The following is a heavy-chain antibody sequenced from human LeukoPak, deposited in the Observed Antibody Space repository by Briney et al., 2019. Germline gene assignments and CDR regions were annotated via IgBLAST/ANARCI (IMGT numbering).Heavy chain of an antibody. Sequence: GGSLRLSCAASGFTFSSYSMNWVRQAPGKGLEWVSSISSSSSYIYYADSVKGRFTISRDNAKNSLYLQMNSLRAEDTAVYYCAASDSSSWYNNHYFDYWGQGTLVTVSS. CDR3: AASDSSSWYNNHYFDY. J-gene: IGHJ4*02. CDR2: ISSSSSYI. CDR1: GFTFSSYS. V-gene: IGHV3-21*01. D-gene: IGHD6-13*01.